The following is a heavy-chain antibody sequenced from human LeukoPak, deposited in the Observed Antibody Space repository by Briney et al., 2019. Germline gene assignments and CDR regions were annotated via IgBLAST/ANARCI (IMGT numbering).Heavy chain of an antibody. Sequence: GASVKVSCKASGYTFTSYYMHWVRQAPGQGLEWMGIINPSGGSTSYAQKFQGRVTMTRDTSTSTVYMELSSLRSEDTAVYYCATLLQESSSWYLRGGWFDPWGRGTLVTVSS. J-gene: IGHJ5*02. CDR1: GYTFTSYY. V-gene: IGHV1-46*01. CDR2: INPSGGST. CDR3: ATLLQESSSWYLRGGWFDP. D-gene: IGHD6-13*01.